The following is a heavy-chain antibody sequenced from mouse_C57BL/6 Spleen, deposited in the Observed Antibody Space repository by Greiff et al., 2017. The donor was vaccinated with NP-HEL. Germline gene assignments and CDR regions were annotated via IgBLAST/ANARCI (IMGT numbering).Heavy chain of an antibody. Sequence: QVQLQQSGPGLVAPSQSLSITCTVSGFSLTSYGVSWVRQPPGKGLEWLGVIRGDGSTNYHSAHISRLSISKYNSNSQVFLKLNRLQTDDTATYYCAKPRSYDPYYYAMDYWGQGTSVTVSS. D-gene: IGHD2-3*01. J-gene: IGHJ4*01. V-gene: IGHV2-3*01. CDR2: IRGDGST. CDR3: AKPRSYDPYYYAMDY. CDR1: GFSLTSYG.